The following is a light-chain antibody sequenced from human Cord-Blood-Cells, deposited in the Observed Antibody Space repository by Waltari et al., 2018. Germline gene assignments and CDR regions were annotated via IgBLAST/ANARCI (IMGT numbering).Light chain of an antibody. Sequence: DIQMTQPPSSVSAYVGDRATITCRASHGISSWLAWYQQKPGKAPKLLIYAASSLQSGVPSRFSGSGSGTDFTLTISSLQPEDFATYYCQQANSFPPTFGPGTKVDIK. CDR2: AAS. V-gene: IGKV1-12*01. CDR3: QQANSFPPT. CDR1: HGISSW. J-gene: IGKJ3*01.